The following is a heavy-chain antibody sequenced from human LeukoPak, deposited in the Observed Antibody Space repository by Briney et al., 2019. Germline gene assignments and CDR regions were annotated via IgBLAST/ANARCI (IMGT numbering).Heavy chain of an antibody. CDR3: ARAPRVGWFDP. CDR1: GGSVSSGSYY. J-gene: IGHJ5*02. CDR2: ISYSGTT. V-gene: IGHV4-61*01. D-gene: IGHD1-26*01. Sequence: SETLSLTCTVSGGSVSSGSYYWSWIRQPPGKGLEWIGYISYSGTTNYNPSLKSRVTISVDTSKNQFSLKLSSVTAADTAVYYCARAPRVGWFDPWGQGTLVTVSS.